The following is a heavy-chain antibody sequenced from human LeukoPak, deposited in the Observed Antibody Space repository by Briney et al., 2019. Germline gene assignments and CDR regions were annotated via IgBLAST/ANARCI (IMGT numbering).Heavy chain of an antibody. CDR1: GFTFSSYG. J-gene: IGHJ4*02. V-gene: IGHV3-30*02. CDR2: IRYDGSNK. Sequence: GGSLRLSCAASGFTFSSYGMHWVRQAPGKGLEWVAFIRYDGSNKYYADSVKGRFTISRDNSKNTLYLQMNSLRAEDTAVYYCAGSLAYCGGDCRLGDYWGQGTLVTVSS. D-gene: IGHD2-21*02. CDR3: AGSLAYCGGDCRLGDY.